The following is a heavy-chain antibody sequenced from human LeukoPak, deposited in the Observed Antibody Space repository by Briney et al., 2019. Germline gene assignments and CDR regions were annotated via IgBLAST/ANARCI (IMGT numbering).Heavy chain of an antibody. CDR3: ARHSSYYGNFDY. D-gene: IGHD3-10*01. V-gene: IGHV4-39*01. CDR2: IYHSGSS. J-gene: IGHJ4*02. CDR1: GGSISSSSYY. Sequence: PSETLSLTCTVSGGSISSSSYYWGWIRQPPGKGLEWIGSIYHSGSSYYNPSLKSRVTISVDTSKNQLSLKLSSGTAADTAVYYCARHSSYYGNFDYWGQGTLVTVSS.